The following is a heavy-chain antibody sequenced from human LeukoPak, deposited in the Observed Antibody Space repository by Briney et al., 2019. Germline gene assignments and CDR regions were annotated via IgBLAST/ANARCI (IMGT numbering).Heavy chain of an antibody. CDR2: ISWNSGSI. Sequence: GGSLRLSCADSGFTLEDYAMLWVRQAPGKGLEWVSGISWNSGSIGYADSVKGRFTISRDNAKNSLYLQMNSLRAEDTALHYCAKDIGSSWSPFDYWGQGTLVTVSS. J-gene: IGHJ4*02. V-gene: IGHV3-9*01. CDR3: AKDIGSSWSPFDY. D-gene: IGHD6-13*01. CDR1: GFTLEDYA.